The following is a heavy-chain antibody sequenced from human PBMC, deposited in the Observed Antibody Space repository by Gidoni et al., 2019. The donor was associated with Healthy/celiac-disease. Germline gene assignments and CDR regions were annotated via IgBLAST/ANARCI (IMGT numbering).Heavy chain of an antibody. CDR2: IIPIFGTA. CDR1: GGTFSSYP. D-gene: IGHD1-1*01. CDR3: ARGLQLERRDQVGILDY. V-gene: IGHV1-69*01. J-gene: IGHJ4*02. Sequence: QVQLVQSGAEVKKPGSSVKVSCKASGGTFSSYPISWVRQAPGQGLEWMGGIIPIFGTANYAQKFQGRVTITADESTSTAYMELSSLRSEDTAVYYCARGLQLERRDQVGILDYWGQGTLVTVSS.